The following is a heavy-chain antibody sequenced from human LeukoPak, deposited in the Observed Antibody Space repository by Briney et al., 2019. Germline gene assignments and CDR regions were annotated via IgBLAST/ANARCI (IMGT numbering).Heavy chain of an antibody. Sequence: GSLRLSCAASGFTFSSYWMSWVRQAPGKGLEWVANIKQDGSEKCYVDSVKGRFTISRDNAKNSLYLQMNSLRAEDTAVYYCARDQMVRGVISFGYWGQGTLVTVSS. CDR2: IKQDGSEK. D-gene: IGHD3-10*01. J-gene: IGHJ4*02. CDR1: GFTFSSYW. V-gene: IGHV3-7*03. CDR3: ARDQMVRGVISFGY.